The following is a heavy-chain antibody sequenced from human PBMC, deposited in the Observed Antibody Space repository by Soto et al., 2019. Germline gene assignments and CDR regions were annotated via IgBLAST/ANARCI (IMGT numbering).Heavy chain of an antibody. Sequence: EVQLLESGGGLVQPGGSLRLSCKASGFTFSNHAMNWVRQAPGKGLEWVSVISGTAYSTKYADSVEGRFTISRDNSRNMWIVKWIAREDEETAIYFWERKFGKSYPYEIDNWGQG. CDR3: ERKFGKSYPYEIDN. CDR1: GFTFSNHA. J-gene: IGHJ4*02. D-gene: IGHD1-26*01. V-gene: IGHV3-23*01. CDR2: ISGTAYST.